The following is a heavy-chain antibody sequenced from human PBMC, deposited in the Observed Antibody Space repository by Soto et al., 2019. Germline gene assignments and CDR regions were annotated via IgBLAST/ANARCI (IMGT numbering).Heavy chain of an antibody. V-gene: IGHV2-5*01. CDR2: IYWNDDK. D-gene: IGHD4-17*01. CDR3: AHRGYGDYPRDHWFEP. CDR1: GFSLSSAGAG. Sequence: QITLKESGPTLVKPTQTLTLTCTFSGFSLSSAGAGVGWIRQPPGKGLEWLAVIYWNDDKRYSPSLKSRLTITKDTSKNQVVLLMTNMDPVDTATYYCAHRGYGDYPRDHWFEPWGQGDLVTLSS. J-gene: IGHJ5*02.